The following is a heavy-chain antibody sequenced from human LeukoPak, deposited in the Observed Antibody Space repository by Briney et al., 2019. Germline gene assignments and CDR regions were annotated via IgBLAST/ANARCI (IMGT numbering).Heavy chain of an antibody. V-gene: IGHV3-15*01. CDR2: IISKTGGGTT. CDR1: GFAFTNVW. CDR3: ASHSNVWFLGN. Sequence: GGSLRLSCAASGFAFTNVWMSWVRQTPGKGLEWVGRIISKTGGGTTDYAAPVKGRFTISRDDSKNTLYLQMSSLKTEDTAVYYCASHSNVWFLGNWGQGTLVTVSS. D-gene: IGHD6-19*01. J-gene: IGHJ4*02.